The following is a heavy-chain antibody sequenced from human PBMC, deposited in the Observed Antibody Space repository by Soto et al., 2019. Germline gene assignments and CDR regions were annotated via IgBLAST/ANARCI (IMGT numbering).Heavy chain of an antibody. CDR1: GYSITSSDW. Sequence: QVQLQESGPGLVKPSDTLSLNYAVSGYSITSSDWWGWIRQSPGKGLEWIGYIYYSGSIYYNPSLKSRVTMSVDTSKNQFSLNLTSLTAVDTAVYYCAKSRGGGYYYAIDVWGQGTTVTVSS. V-gene: IGHV4-28*05. CDR2: IYYSGSI. D-gene: IGHD3-16*01. J-gene: IGHJ6*01. CDR3: AKSRGGGYYYAIDV.